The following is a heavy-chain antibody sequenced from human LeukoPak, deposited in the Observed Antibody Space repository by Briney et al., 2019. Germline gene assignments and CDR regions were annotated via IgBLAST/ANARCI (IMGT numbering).Heavy chain of an antibody. V-gene: IGHV4-34*01. CDR3: ARGGMSYYDSSGYYPFPYSDYYGMDV. Sequence: PSETLSLTCAVYGGSFSGYYWGWIRQPPGKGLEWIGEINHSGSTNYNPSLKSRVTISVDTSKNQFSLKLSSVTAADTAVYYCARGGMSYYDSSGYYPFPYSDYYGMDVWGQGTTVTVSS. J-gene: IGHJ6*02. CDR2: INHSGST. D-gene: IGHD3-22*01. CDR1: GGSFSGYY.